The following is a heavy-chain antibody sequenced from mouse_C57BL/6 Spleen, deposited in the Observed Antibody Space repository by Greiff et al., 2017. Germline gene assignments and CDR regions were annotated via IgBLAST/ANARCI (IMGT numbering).Heavy chain of an antibody. Sequence: EVKLEESGGGFVQPGGSMKLSCVASGFTFSNYWMHWVRQSPEQGLEWVAQIRVKSDNYATPYAESVKGRFTISRDDSKSSVYLKMNNLRAEDTGIYYCTGSGYYAAWFAYWGQGTLVTVSA. V-gene: IGHV6-3*01. CDR2: IRVKSDNYAT. CDR1: GFTFSNYW. J-gene: IGHJ3*01. D-gene: IGHD2-3*01. CDR3: TGSGYYAAWFAY.